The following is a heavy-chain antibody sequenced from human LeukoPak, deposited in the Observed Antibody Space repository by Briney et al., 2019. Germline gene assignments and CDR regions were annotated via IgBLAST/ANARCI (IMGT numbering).Heavy chain of an antibody. V-gene: IGHV3-21*01. CDR2: ISSSSSYI. CDR1: GFTFSSYT. J-gene: IGHJ4*02. CDR3: ARILSGDPTPTDY. D-gene: IGHD4-17*01. Sequence: GGSLRLSCAASGFTFSSYTMNWVRQAPGEGLEWVSSISSSSSYIYYADSVKGRFTISRDNAKNSLYLQMNSLRAEDTAVYYCARILSGDPTPTDYWGQGTLVTVSS.